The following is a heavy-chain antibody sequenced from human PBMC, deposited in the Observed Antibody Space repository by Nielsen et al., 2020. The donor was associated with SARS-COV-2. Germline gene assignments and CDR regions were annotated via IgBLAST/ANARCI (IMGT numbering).Heavy chain of an antibody. D-gene: IGHD3-3*01. CDR2: MNPNNGNT. CDR1: GYTFTSYD. CDR3: ARTSRDITIFGVVIRLGY. J-gene: IGHJ4*02. Sequence: ASVKVSCKASGYTFTSYDINWVRQATGQGLEWMGWMNPNNGNTNYAQKLQGRVTMTTDTSTSTAYMELRSLRSDDTAVYYCARTSRDITIFGVVIRLGYWGQGTLVTVSS. V-gene: IGHV1-18*01.